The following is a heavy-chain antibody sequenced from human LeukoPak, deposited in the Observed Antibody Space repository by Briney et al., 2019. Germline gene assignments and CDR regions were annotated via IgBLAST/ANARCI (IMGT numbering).Heavy chain of an antibody. CDR2: VSSDGSTK. J-gene: IGHJ4*02. Sequence: GGSLRLSCAVSGFTISSHGMHWVRQAPGKGLEHVAVVSSDGSTKYYPDSVRGRFIISRDNFKSTVYLQMNSLRIDDTAVYHCAKDGGKAVAGTFDYWGQGTLVTVSS. V-gene: IGHV3-30*18. CDR3: AKDGGKAVAGTFDY. D-gene: IGHD6-19*01. CDR1: GFTISSHG.